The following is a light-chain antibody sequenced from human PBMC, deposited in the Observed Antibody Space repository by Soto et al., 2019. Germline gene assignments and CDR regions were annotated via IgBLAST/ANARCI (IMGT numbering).Light chain of an antibody. V-gene: IGKV1-8*01. CDR2: AAS. CDR3: QQYYSYPIN. J-gene: IGKJ5*01. Sequence: AIQLTQSPSSLSASVGDRVTITCRASQGISSYLAWYQQKAGTAPKLMIYAASTLQSGVPSRFSGSGSGTDFTLTISCLQSEDFATYCCQQYYSYPINFGQGTRLQIK. CDR1: QGISSY.